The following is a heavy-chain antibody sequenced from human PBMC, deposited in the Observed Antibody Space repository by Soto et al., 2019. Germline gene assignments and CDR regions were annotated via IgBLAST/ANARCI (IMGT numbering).Heavy chain of an antibody. D-gene: IGHD3-22*01. CDR3: AKKMFADTSGYHPNDVFDI. CDR1: GDSITRTSYF. J-gene: IGHJ3*02. V-gene: IGHV4-39*01. Sequence: PSETLSLTCTVSGDSITRTSYFWGWIRQPPGKGLEWIASIHYSGTTYYNPSLKSRVTISVDTSTNQFSLKLRSVTAADTAVYYCAKKMFADTSGYHPNDVFDIWGQGTMVTVSS. CDR2: IHYSGTT.